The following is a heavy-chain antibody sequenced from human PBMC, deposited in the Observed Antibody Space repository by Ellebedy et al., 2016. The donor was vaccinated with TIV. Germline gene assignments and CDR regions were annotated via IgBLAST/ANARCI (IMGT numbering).Heavy chain of an antibody. CDR3: ARRRIDTRLSCCHLFDY. CDR2: INTHNDDT. Sequence: AASVKVSCKASGYALSDYGISWVRQAPGQGLAWMGWINTHNDDTKYAQNLQDRVTMTNDTSTNTAYMELRSLRSDDTAVYYCARRRIDTRLSCCHLFDYWGQGSLVTVSS. J-gene: IGHJ4*02. CDR1: GYALSDYG. V-gene: IGHV1-18*04. D-gene: IGHD2-15*01.